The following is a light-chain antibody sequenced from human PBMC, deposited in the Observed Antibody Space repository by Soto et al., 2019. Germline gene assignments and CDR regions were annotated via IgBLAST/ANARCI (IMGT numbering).Light chain of an antibody. CDR1: QSVSSYY. Sequence: IVMPQSPATLSFSPGERATVSCRASQSVSSYYLAWYQQKPGQAPRLLIHAASSRATGIPDRFSGGGSGTDFTLTISRLEPEDFAVYYCQQCGSSPWTFGQGTKVDIK. J-gene: IGKJ1*01. V-gene: IGKV3-20*01. CDR2: AAS. CDR3: QQCGSSPWT.